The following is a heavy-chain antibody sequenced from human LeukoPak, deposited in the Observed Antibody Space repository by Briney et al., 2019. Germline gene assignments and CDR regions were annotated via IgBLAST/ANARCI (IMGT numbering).Heavy chain of an antibody. D-gene: IGHD3-22*01. V-gene: IGHV4-4*07. CDR3: ARNYYDRSNFDY. Sequence: SETLSLTCTVSGASISNYYWTWIRQPAAKGLEWIGRIYPSGTTNYNPSLKGRVTMSVDTSNNQFSLTLSSVTAADTAVYYCARNYYDRSNFDYWGQGTLVTVSS. J-gene: IGHJ4*02. CDR2: IYPSGTT. CDR1: GASISNYY.